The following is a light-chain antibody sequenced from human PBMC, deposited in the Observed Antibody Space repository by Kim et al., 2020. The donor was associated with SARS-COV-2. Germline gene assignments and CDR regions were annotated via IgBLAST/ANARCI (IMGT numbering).Light chain of an antibody. V-gene: IGKV3D-15*01. CDR2: GAS. CDR3: QQSNNWVPMCT. J-gene: IGKJ2*02. Sequence: EIVMTQSPATLSVSPGERATLSCRASQSVGSSLAWYQQKPGQAPRPLIYGASTRATGIPARFSGSGSGTEFTLTISSLQSEDFAVYYGQQSNNWVPMCTFGQGTKLE. CDR1: QSVGSS.